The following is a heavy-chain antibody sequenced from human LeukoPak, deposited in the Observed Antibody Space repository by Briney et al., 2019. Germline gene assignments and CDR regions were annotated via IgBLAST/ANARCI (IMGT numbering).Heavy chain of an antibody. CDR2: ISGSGGST. Sequence: GGSLRLSCAASGFTFSSYAMSWVRQAPGKGLEWVSAISGSGGSTYYADSVKGRFTISRDNSKNTLYLQMNSLRAEDTAVYYRAKDGDYDYVWGSYRPGDFQHWGQGTLVTVSS. V-gene: IGHV3-23*01. CDR1: GFTFSSYA. D-gene: IGHD3-16*02. J-gene: IGHJ1*01. CDR3: AKDGDYDYVWGSYRPGDFQH.